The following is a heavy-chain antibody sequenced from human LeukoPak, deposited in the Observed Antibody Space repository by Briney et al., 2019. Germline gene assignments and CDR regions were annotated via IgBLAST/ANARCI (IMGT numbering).Heavy chain of an antibody. CDR3: AKVAYIVVRKFYFDY. D-gene: IGHD2-21*01. Sequence: GGSLRLSCSASGHTFIKHYMSGVRQAPGKALECVSAISVSGGSTYCADFAKGRFTISRDISKNSLHVQMNTVISDGRPVFYCAKVAYIVVRKFYFDYWGQGTLVTVSS. V-gene: IGHV3-23*01. CDR1: GHTFIKHY. J-gene: IGHJ4*02. CDR2: ISVSGGST.